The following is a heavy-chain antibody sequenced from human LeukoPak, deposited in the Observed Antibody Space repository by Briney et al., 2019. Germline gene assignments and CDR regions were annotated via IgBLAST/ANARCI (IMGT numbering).Heavy chain of an antibody. V-gene: IGHV3-74*01. CDR1: GFTFSSYW. CDR3: ARLAAAATGYYYYGMDV. D-gene: IGHD6-13*01. CDR2: INSDGSST. Sequence: PGGSLRLSCAASGFTFSSYWMHWVRQAPGKGLVWVSRINSDGSSTSYADSVKGRSTISRDNAKNTLYLQMNSLRAEDTAVYYCARLAAAATGYYYYGMDVWGQGTTVTVSS. J-gene: IGHJ6*02.